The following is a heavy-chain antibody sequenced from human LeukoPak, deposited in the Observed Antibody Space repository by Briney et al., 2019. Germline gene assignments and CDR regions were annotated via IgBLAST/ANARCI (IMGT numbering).Heavy chain of an antibody. CDR2: IYPGDSDT. CDR3: ARQDDILTGPYDAFDI. J-gene: IGHJ3*02. CDR1: GYSFTSYW. Sequence: GESLKISCKGSGYSFTSYWIGWVRQMPGKGLEWMGIIYPGDSDTRYSPSFQGQVTISADKSISTAYLQWSSLKASDTAMYYCARQDDILTGPYDAFDIWGQGTMVTVSS. V-gene: IGHV5-51*01. D-gene: IGHD3-9*01.